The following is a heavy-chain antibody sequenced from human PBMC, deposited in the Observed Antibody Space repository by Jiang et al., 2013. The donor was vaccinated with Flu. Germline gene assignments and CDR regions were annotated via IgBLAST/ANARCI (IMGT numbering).Heavy chain of an antibody. CDR2: DSYT. D-gene: IGHD3-22*01. V-gene: IGHV5-10-1*01. J-gene: IGHJ4*02. CDR3: ARRFYDSSGYYYHYYFDY. Sequence: DSYTNYSPSFQGHVTISADKSISTAYLQWSSLKASDAAMYYCARRFYDSSGYYYHYYFDYWGQGTLVTVSS.